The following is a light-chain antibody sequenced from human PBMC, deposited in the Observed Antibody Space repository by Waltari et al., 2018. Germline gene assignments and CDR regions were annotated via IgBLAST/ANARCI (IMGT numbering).Light chain of an antibody. Sequence: ELVLTQSPGTLSLSPGERATLSCRASQSVSKYLACYQQRPGQAPRRLTYAASTRATGIPDRFRGSGFGTDFSLTISRLEPEDFAVYYCQNHERLPAKFGQGTKVEIK. J-gene: IGKJ1*01. CDR3: QNHERLPAK. CDR1: QSVSKY. V-gene: IGKV3-20*01. CDR2: AAS.